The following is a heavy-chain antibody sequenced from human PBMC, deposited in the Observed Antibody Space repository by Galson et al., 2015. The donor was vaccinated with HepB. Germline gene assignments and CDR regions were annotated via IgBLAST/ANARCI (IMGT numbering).Heavy chain of an antibody. V-gene: IGHV3-23*01. Sequence: SLRLSCAASGFTFSSSVMNWVRQAPGKGLEWVSTISGSADSTNYVDSVKGRFTISRDNSKNTLLLQMNSLRAEDTAVYYCAKRRAVKAYDFWSTYVRARGTAHFYALDVWGQGTTVTVSS. CDR1: GFTFSSSV. D-gene: IGHD3-3*01. J-gene: IGHJ6*02. CDR2: ISGSADST. CDR3: AKRRAVKAYDFWSTYVRARGTAHFYALDV.